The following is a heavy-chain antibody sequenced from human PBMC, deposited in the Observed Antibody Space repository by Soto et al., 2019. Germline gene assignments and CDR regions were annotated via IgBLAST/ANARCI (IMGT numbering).Heavy chain of an antibody. Sequence: GSLRLSCAASGLTFSTSAMSWVRHAPGKGLEWVSLISASGRSTDYADSVKGRFTISRDNSKSTVYLQMNSLRADDTAVYYCAKAPPSETLQPPHGMDVWDQATRVTVSS. CDR1: GLTFSTSA. CDR3: AKAPPSETLQPPHGMDV. D-gene: IGHD2-15*01. CDR2: ISASGRST. J-gene: IGHJ6*02. V-gene: IGHV3-23*01.